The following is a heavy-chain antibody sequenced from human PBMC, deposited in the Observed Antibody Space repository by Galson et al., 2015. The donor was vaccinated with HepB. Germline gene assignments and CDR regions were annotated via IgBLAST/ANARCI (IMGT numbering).Heavy chain of an antibody. V-gene: IGHV1-18*04. Sequence: SVKVSCKASGYTLTTNGLSWVRQAPGQGLEWMGWISANSGNTKYAQNLQGRVTLTRDTSTSTAYLELRSLRSDDTAPYYCARDRDYRFDYWGQGTLVTVSS. CDR3: ARDRDYRFDY. CDR2: ISANSGNT. J-gene: IGHJ4*02. CDR1: GYTLTTNG. D-gene: IGHD4/OR15-4a*01.